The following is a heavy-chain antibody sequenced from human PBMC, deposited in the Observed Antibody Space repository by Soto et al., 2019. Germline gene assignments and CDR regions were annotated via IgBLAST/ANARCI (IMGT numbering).Heavy chain of an antibody. J-gene: IGHJ5*02. V-gene: IGHV4-31*03. CDR1: GGSISSGGYY. CDR3: ARDRDYGSGSYSFWFDP. D-gene: IGHD3-10*01. Sequence: PSETLSLTCTVSGGSISSGGYYWSWIRQHPGKGLEWIGYIYYSGSTYYNPSLKSRVTISVDTSKNQFSQKLSSVTAADTAVYYCARDRDYGSGSYSFWFDPWGQGTLVTVSS. CDR2: IYYSGST.